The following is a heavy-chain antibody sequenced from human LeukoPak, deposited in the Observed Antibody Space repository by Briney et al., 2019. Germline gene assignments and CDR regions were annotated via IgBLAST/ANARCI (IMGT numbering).Heavy chain of an antibody. CDR2: MNPNSGNT. D-gene: IGHD3-9*01. CDR1: GYTFTSYD. Sequence: ASVKVSCKASGYTFTSYDINWVRHATGQGLEWMGWMNPNSGNTGYAQKFQGRVTMTRNTSISTAYMELSSLGSEDTAVYYCARVYDILTGYYEFDYWGQGTLVTVSS. V-gene: IGHV1-8*01. J-gene: IGHJ4*02. CDR3: ARVYDILTGYYEFDY.